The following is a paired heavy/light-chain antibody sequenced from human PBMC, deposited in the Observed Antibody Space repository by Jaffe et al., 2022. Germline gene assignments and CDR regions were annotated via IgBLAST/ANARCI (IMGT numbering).Light chain of an antibody. Sequence: DIQMTQSPSSLSASVGDRVTITCRASQSISSYLNWYQQKPGKAPKLLIYAASSLQSGVPSRFSGSGSGTDFTLTISSLQPEDFATYYCQQSYSTPPSTFGQGTKLEIK. V-gene: IGKV1-39*01. J-gene: IGKJ2*01. CDR1: QSISSY. CDR2: AAS. CDR3: QQSYSTPPST.
Heavy chain of an antibody. CDR3: ARDTDLHLGELSLSSATDY. V-gene: IGHV3-11*01. CDR1: GFTFSDYY. Sequence: QVQLVESGGGLVKPGGSLRLSCAASGFTFSDYYMSWIRQAPGKGLEWVSYISSSGSTIYYADSVKGRFTISRDNAKNSLYLQMNSLRAEDTAVYYCARDTDLHLGELSLSSATDYWGQGTLVTVSS. CDR2: ISSSGSTI. J-gene: IGHJ4*02. D-gene: IGHD3-16*02.